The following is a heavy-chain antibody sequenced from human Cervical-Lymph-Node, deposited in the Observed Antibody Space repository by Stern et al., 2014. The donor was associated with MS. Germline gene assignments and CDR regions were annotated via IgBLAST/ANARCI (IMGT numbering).Heavy chain of an antibody. CDR2: INQDANEK. V-gene: IGHV3-7*03. J-gene: IGHJ4*02. D-gene: IGHD2-2*01. Sequence: EVQLEESGGASVQPGGSLRLSCAASGFTFRSYWMSWVRQAPGKGLEWVANINQDANEKYYVDSVKGRFTISRDNAKNSVYLQMNSLRVEDTAVYYCARDQGMPAYWGQGTLVSVSS. CDR1: GFTFRSYW. CDR3: ARDQGMPAY.